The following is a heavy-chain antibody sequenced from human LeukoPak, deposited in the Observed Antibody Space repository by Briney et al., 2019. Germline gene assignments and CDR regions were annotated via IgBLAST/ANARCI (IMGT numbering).Heavy chain of an antibody. CDR3: VRDRGTYRPIDY. D-gene: IGHD1-26*01. CDR2: ISYTGTYI. V-gene: IGHV3-21*04. Sequence: PGGSLRLSCTASAFSLSAYNMNWVRQAPGKGLEWVSSISYTGTYIYYADSVKGRFTISRDNAQNSLYLQMNSLRAEDTAIYYCVRDRGTYRPIDYWGQGTLVTVSS. J-gene: IGHJ4*02. CDR1: AFSLSAYN.